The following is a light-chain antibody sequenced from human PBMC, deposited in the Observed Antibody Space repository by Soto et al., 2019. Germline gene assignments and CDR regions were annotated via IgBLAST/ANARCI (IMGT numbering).Light chain of an antibody. CDR2: DAS. CDR3: QQRNSSPPIT. CDR1: QSVRTY. J-gene: IGKJ5*01. Sequence: EIVLTQSPVTLSLSPGERATLSCRASQSVRTYLAWYQVKPGQAPRLLIYDASSRASGVPARFSGSGSGTDFTITISSLEPEDFALYYCQQRNSSPPITFGQGTRLEIK. V-gene: IGKV3-11*01.